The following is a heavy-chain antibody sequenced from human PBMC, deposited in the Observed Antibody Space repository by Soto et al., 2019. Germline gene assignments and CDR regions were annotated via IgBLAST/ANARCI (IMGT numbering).Heavy chain of an antibody. Sequence: QVQLVQSGAEVKKPGASVKVSCKASGYTFSSYAISWVRQAPGQGLEWMGGIIPIFGTANYAQKFHGRVTIPADESTSTAYMELSSLRSEDTAVYYCARVRCSSTSCYNWYFDYWGQGTLVTVSS. CDR3: ARVRCSSTSCYNWYFDY. CDR2: IIPIFGTA. J-gene: IGHJ4*02. D-gene: IGHD2-2*02. CDR1: GYTFSSYA. V-gene: IGHV1-69*01.